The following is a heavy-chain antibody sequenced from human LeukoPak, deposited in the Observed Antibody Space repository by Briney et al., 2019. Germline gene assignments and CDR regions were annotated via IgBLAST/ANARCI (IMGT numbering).Heavy chain of an antibody. CDR3: ARGLYDSSGYSDY. D-gene: IGHD3-22*01. CDR2: IGTAGDT. J-gene: IGHJ4*02. V-gene: IGHV3-13*01. CDR1: GFTFSSYD. Sequence: QPGGSLRLSCAASGFTFSSYDMHWVRQATGKDLEWVSAIGTAGDTYYPGSVKGRFTISRENAKNSLYLQMNSLRAGDTAVYYCARGLYDSSGYSDYWGQGTLVTVSS.